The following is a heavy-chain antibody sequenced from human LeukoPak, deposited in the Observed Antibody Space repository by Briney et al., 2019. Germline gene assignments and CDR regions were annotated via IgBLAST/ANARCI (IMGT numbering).Heavy chain of an antibody. CDR1: GYTFTGYY. J-gene: IGHJ4*02. D-gene: IGHD1-26*01. Sequence: ASVKVSCKASGYTFTGYYMHWVRQAPGQGLEWMGWINPNSGGTNYAQKFQGRVTMTRDTSINTDYMELSRLRSDDTAVYSCAKEDSGSSIDYWGQGTLVTVSS. CDR2: INPNSGGT. CDR3: AKEDSGSSIDY. V-gene: IGHV1-2*02.